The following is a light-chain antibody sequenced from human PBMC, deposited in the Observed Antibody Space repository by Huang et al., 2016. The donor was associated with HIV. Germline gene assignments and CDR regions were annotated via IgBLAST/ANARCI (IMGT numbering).Light chain of an antibody. CDR3: QQTDNTPRT. V-gene: IGKV1-39*01. Sequence: DIQMTQSPSSLSASVGDRVTIACRASQSIRKLLNWYQQKPGAAPKLLMHSASSLLSGVPSRFSGSGSGTDFTLTITSLQPEDFATYYCQQTDNTPRTFGQGTKVVIK. CDR2: SAS. J-gene: IGKJ1*01. CDR1: QSIRKL.